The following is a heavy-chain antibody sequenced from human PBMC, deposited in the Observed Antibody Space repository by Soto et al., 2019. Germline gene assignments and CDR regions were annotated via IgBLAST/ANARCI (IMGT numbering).Heavy chain of an antibody. Sequence: GVSVKVSSKDSGDGFTGYSMYWARQAKRQGLEWMGWINPNSGGTNYAQKFQGWVTMTRDTSITTAYMELSRLRSDDTAVYYCARGPYTSSSLYYYYYYMDVWGKGTTVTVSS. J-gene: IGHJ6*03. CDR1: GDGFTGYS. D-gene: IGHD6-6*01. CDR2: INPNSGGT. CDR3: ARGPYTSSSLYYYYYYMDV. V-gene: IGHV1-2*04.